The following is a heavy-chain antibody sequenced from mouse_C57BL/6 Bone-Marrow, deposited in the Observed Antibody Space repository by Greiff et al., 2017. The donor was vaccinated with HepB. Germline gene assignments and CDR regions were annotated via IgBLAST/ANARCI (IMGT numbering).Heavy chain of an antibody. CDR3: ARERYYGSYDY. J-gene: IGHJ2*01. CDR1: GYTFTDYY. D-gene: IGHD1-1*01. Sequence: VQRVESGAELVRPGASVKLSCKASGYTFTDYYINWVKQRPGQGLEWIARIYPGSGNTYYNEKFKGKATLTAEKSSSTAYMQLSSLTSEDSAVYFCARERYYGSYDYWGQGTTLTVSS. V-gene: IGHV1-76*01. CDR2: IYPGSGNT.